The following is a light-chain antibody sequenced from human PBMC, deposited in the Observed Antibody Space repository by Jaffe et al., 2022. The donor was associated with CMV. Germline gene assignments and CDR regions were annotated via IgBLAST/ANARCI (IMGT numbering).Light chain of an antibody. CDR2: GAS. V-gene: IGKV3-20*01. Sequence: ENVLTQSPGTLSLSPGERATLSCRASQSVSSSYLAWYQQKPGQAPRLLIYGASSRAAGISDRFSGSGSGTDFTLTISRLEPEDFAVYYCQQYGSSSWPFGQGTKVEIK. CDR3: QQYGSSSWP. CDR1: QSVSSSY. J-gene: IGKJ1*01.